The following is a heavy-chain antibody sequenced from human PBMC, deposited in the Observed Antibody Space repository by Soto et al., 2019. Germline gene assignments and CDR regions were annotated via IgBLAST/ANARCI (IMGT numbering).Heavy chain of an antibody. D-gene: IGHD1-7*01. V-gene: IGHV4-39*01. Sequence: PSETLSLTCTVSGGSISSSSYYWGWIRQPPGKGLEWIGSIYYSGSTSYNPSLKSRVTISVDTSKNQFSLQLSSVTAADTAVYYCARHRPNWNYRYFDYWGQGTLVTVSS. CDR2: IYYSGST. CDR3: ARHRPNWNYRYFDY. J-gene: IGHJ4*02. CDR1: GGSISSSSYY.